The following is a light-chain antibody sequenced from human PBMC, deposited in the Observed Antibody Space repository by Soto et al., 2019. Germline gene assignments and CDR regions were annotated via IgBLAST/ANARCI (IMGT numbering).Light chain of an antibody. J-gene: IGKJ1*01. V-gene: IGKV3-15*01. CDR1: QSVKSN. Sequence: EIVMTQSPPTLSVSPGERAILSCRASQSVKSNLAWYQHKPGQAPRLLIYGASTRATGTPDRFSGSGSGTEFTLTISSLRSEDSAVYYCQQYNAWKTFGQGTKVDIK. CDR2: GAS. CDR3: QQYNAWKT.